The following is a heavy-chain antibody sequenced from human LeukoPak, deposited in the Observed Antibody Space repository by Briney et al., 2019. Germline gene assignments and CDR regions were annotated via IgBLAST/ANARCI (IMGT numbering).Heavy chain of an antibody. D-gene: IGHD1-26*01. J-gene: IGHJ4*02. CDR3: ASQVGYYFDY. CDR2: IYYSGST. Sequence: SETLSLTCTVSGGSISSGGYYWSWIRQPPGKGLEWIGYIYYSGSTNYNPSLKSRVTISVDTSKNQFSLKLSSVTAADTAVYYCASQVGYYFDYWGQGTLVTVSS. V-gene: IGHV4-61*08. CDR1: GGSISSGGYY.